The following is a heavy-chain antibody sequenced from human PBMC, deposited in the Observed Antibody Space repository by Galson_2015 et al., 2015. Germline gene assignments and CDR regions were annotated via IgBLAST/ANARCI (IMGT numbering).Heavy chain of an antibody. Sequence: SLRLSCAASGFTFSSYAVHWVRQAPGKGLEWVAVISYDGSNKYYPDSVKGRFTISRDNSKNTLYLQMNSLRAEDTAVYYCARDLRKKGIAVAATGYWGQGTLVTVSS. CDR1: GFTFSSYA. CDR2: ISYDGSNK. D-gene: IGHD6-19*01. CDR3: ARDLRKKGIAVAATGY. J-gene: IGHJ4*02. V-gene: IGHV3-30*01.